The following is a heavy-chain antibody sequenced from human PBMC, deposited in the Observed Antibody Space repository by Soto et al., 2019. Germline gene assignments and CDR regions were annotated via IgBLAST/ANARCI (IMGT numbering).Heavy chain of an antibody. J-gene: IGHJ4*02. D-gene: IGHD1-26*01. CDR3: ARGIGRSFDY. CDR1: GYTFTTYA. CDR2: INAGNGDT. Sequence: ASVKVSCKASGYTFTTYAIHWVRQAPGQRLEWMGWINAGNGDTKYSQNLQGRVTIARDTSASTAYMELSRLRSDDTAVYYCARGIGRSFDYWGQGTLVTV. V-gene: IGHV1-3*01.